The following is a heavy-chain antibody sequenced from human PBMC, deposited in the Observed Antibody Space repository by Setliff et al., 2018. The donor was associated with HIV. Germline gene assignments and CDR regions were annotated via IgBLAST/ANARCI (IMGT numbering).Heavy chain of an antibody. D-gene: IGHD6-19*01. Sequence: SETLSLTCGIYGGSFSDYYWSWIRQTPGKGLEWIGEINQSGRTNNNPSLKSRVTISVDTSKNQFSLRLTSLTAADTAMYYCARGSAVTGTLEYWGQGTLVTVSS. CDR1: GGSFSDYY. J-gene: IGHJ4*02. V-gene: IGHV4-34*01. CDR3: ARGSAVTGTLEY. CDR2: INQSGRT.